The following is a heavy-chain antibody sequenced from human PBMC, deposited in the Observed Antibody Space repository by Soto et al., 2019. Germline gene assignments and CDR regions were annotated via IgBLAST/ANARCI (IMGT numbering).Heavy chain of an antibody. Sequence: QPGGSLRLSCAASGFTFSSYAMSWVRQAPGKGLEWVSAISGSGGSTYYADSVKGRFTISRDNSKNTLYLQMNSLRAEDTAVYYCAKYRRPEDGAAANWYASYYYYYYGMDVWGQGTTVTVSS. J-gene: IGHJ6*02. CDR2: ISGSGGST. D-gene: IGHD2-2*01. V-gene: IGHV3-23*01. CDR1: GFTFSSYA. CDR3: AKYRRPEDGAAANWYASYYYYYYGMDV.